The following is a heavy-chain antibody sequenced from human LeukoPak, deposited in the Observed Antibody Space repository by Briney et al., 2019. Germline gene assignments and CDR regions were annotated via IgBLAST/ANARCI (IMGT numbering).Heavy chain of an antibody. V-gene: IGHV3-21*01. D-gene: IGHD1-7*01. CDR3: ARDRDWNSGFDY. CDR1: GFTFSSYN. Sequence: GGSLRLSCAASGFTFSSYNMKWVRQAPGKGLEWVSSISTSSSYVYYADSVKGRFTISRDNAKNSLNLQMNSLRVEDTAVYYCARDRDWNSGFDYWGQGTLVTVSS. CDR2: ISTSSSYV. J-gene: IGHJ4*02.